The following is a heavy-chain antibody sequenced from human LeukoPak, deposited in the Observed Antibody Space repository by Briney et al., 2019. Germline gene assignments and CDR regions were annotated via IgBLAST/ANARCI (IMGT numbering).Heavy chain of an antibody. D-gene: IGHD4-17*01. Sequence: GGSLRLSCAASGFTFSSYAMSWVRQAPGKGLEWVAVISYDGSNKYYADSVKGRFTISRDNSKNTLYLQMNSLRAEDTAVYYCARDDPDDYGDYGVVYWGRGTLVTVSS. CDR2: ISYDGSNK. CDR3: ARDDPDDYGDYGVVY. CDR1: GFTFSSYA. J-gene: IGHJ4*02. V-gene: IGHV3-30*04.